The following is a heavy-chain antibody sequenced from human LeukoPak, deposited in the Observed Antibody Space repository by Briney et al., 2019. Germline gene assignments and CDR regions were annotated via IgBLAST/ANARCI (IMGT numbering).Heavy chain of an antibody. CDR3: ARDQGSYGPNLYYYYGMDV. Sequence: ASVKVSCKASGYTFTGYYMHWVRQAPGQGLEWMGWINPNSGGTNYAQKFQGRVTMTRDTSISTAYMELSRLRSDDTAVYYCARDQGSYGPNLYYYYGMDVWGQGTTVTVSS. CDR1: GYTFTGYY. V-gene: IGHV1-2*02. D-gene: IGHD5-18*01. CDR2: INPNSGGT. J-gene: IGHJ6*02.